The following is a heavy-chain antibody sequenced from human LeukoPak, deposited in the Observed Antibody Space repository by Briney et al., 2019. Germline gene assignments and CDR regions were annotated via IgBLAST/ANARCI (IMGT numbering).Heavy chain of an antibody. CDR1: GGSISSYY. CDR3: ARYYNGYDSSFDY. D-gene: IGHD5-12*01. Sequence: SETLSLTCTVSGGSISSYYWNWIRQPAGKGLEWIGRIHTSGSTNYNPSLKSRVTISVDTSKNQFSLKLSSVTAADTAVYYCARYYNGYDSSFDYWGQGTLVTVSS. J-gene: IGHJ4*02. V-gene: IGHV4-4*07. CDR2: IHTSGST.